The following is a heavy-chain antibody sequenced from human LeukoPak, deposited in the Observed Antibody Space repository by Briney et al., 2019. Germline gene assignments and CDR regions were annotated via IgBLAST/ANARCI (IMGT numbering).Heavy chain of an antibody. D-gene: IGHD3-3*01. J-gene: IGHJ4*02. CDR3: ARDNPYDFWSGYRDY. CDR2: ISAYNGNT. V-gene: IGHV1-18*01. Sequence: ASVKVSCKASGYTFTGYGISWVRQAPGQGLEWMGWISAYNGNTNYAQKLQGRFTMTTDTSTSTAYMELRSLRSDDTAVYYCARDNPYDFWSGYRDYWGQGTLVTVSS. CDR1: GYTFTGYG.